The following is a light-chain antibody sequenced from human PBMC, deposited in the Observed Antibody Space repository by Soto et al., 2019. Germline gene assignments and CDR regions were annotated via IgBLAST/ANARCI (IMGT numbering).Light chain of an antibody. J-gene: IGLJ3*02. Sequence: QSVLTQPPSASGSPGQSVTISCTGTSSDVGAYNYVCWYQQHPGKAPKLIISEVTKRPSGVPDRFSGSKSGNTASLTVTGLRAEDEADYYCSSYAGSNNPWVFGGGTKLTVL. V-gene: IGLV2-8*01. CDR2: EVT. CDR3: SSYAGSNNPWV. CDR1: SSDVGAYNY.